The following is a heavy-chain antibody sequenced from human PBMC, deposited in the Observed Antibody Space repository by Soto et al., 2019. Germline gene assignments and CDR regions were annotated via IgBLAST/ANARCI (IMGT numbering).Heavy chain of an antibody. V-gene: IGHV1-3*04. Sequence: QVQLVQSGAEVKKPGASVKVSCKVSGYTFISYGVHWVRQAPGQSLEWMGWINTGNGDTKYSENFQDRVTITRDTSASTAYMGLSGLTSDNTAVYYCASGYYYNGGSYWFAPRGQGTLVTVSS. J-gene: IGHJ5*02. CDR2: INTGNGDT. CDR1: GYTFISYG. D-gene: IGHD3-10*01. CDR3: ASGYYYNGGSYWFAP.